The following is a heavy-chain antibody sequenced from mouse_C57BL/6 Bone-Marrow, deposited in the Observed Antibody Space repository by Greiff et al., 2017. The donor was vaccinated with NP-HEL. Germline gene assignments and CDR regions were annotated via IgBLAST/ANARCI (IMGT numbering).Heavy chain of an antibody. D-gene: IGHD1-1*01. J-gene: IGHJ4*01. Sequence: VQLQQPVAELVKPGASVKMSCKASGYTFTSSWMPWVKQRPGQGLEWIGSIDPASGSTNYAEKFKSKATLTVDTSSSTAYMQLSSLTSEDSAVSSGERRVYYCSSQYYYAMDYWGQGTSVTVSS. CDR3: ERRVYYCSSQYYYAMDY. CDR2: IDPASGST. V-gene: IGHV1-55*01. CDR1: GYTFTSSW.